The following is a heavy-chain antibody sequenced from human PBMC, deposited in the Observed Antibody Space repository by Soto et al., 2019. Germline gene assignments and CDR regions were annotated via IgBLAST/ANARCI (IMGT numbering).Heavy chain of an antibody. CDR1: GYSFTSYW. D-gene: IGHD6-6*01. CDR2: IYPGDSDT. Sequence: PGESLKISCKGSGYSFTSYWIGWVRQMPGKGLEWMGIIYPGDSDTRYSPSFQGQVTISADKSISTAYLQWSSLKASDTAMYYCARTGYSSSDYYVMDVWGQGTTVTVSS. CDR3: ARTGYSSSDYYVMDV. J-gene: IGHJ6*02. V-gene: IGHV5-51*01.